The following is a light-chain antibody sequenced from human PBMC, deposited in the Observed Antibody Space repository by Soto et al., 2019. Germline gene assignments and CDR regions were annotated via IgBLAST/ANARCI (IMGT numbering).Light chain of an antibody. V-gene: IGKV4-1*01. CDR3: QQYYETRIT. Sequence: DIVLTQSPDSLAVSLGDRATINCKSSRRVLYSSNNKNYLAWYQHKPGQPPKLLFYWASSRESGVADRFIGGGSGTNLTLTISSLQPEDVAVYYCQQYYETRITFGQGTGLEIK. CDR1: RRVLYSSNNKNY. CDR2: WAS. J-gene: IGKJ5*01.